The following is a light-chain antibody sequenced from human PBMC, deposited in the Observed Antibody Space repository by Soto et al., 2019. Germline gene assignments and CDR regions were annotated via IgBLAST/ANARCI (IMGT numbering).Light chain of an antibody. V-gene: IGLV4-69*01. J-gene: IGLJ2*01. CDR2: LNRDGSH. Sequence: QSVLTQSPSASASLGASVKLTCTLSSEHSDYGIAWHQQQPDKGPRYLMKLNRDGSHNKGDGIPDRFSGSNSEAERYLIISSLQSDDEADYYCQTWDTVVVFGGGTKLTVL. CDR1: SEHSDYG. CDR3: QTWDTVVV.